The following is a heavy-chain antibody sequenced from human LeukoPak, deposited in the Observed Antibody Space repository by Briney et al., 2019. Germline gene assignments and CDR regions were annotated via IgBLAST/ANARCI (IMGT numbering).Heavy chain of an antibody. J-gene: IGHJ4*02. CDR1: GFSFSNYL. Sequence: PGGSLRLSCAASGFSFSNYLMSWVRQAPVKGMEWVSTIRGNGGGTYYADSVKGRFTISRDNSKNTLYLQMNSLRAEDTALYYCARRLCSGGSCSSFDYWGQGTLVTVSS. V-gene: IGHV3-23*01. CDR2: IRGNGGGT. D-gene: IGHD2-15*01. CDR3: ARRLCSGGSCSSFDY.